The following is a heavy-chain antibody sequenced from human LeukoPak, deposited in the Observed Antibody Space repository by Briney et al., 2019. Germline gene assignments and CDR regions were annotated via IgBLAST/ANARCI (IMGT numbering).Heavy chain of an antibody. V-gene: IGHV1-24*01. CDR3: ATLANCSSTSCYQHYYYYMDV. D-gene: IGHD2-2*01. J-gene: IGHJ6*03. Sequence: ASVKVSCKVSGYTLTELSMHWVRQAPGKGLEWMGGFDPEDGETIYAQKSQGRVTMTEDTSTDTAYMELSSLRSEDTAVYYCATLANCSSTSCYQHYYYYMDVWGKGTTVTVSS. CDR2: FDPEDGET. CDR1: GYTLTELS.